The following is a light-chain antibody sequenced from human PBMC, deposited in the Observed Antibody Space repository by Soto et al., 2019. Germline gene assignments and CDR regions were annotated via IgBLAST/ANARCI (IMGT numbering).Light chain of an antibody. V-gene: IGKV1-39*01. CDR3: QQSFHTPCT. J-gene: IGKJ2*02. CDR1: QNINKN. Sequence: DLQMSQSPSSLSASVGDSVTISCRASQNINKNLNWYQQKSGKAPSLLIYEASTFQSGVPSRFSGSGSGTDFTLAITNLQPEDFATYYCQQSFHTPCTFGQGTKLEI. CDR2: EAS.